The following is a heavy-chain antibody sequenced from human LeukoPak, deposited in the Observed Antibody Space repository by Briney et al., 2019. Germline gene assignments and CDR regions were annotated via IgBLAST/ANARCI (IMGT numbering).Heavy chain of an antibody. CDR1: GYTFTDYY. CDR2: INPSGGST. CDR3: ASDYGSGSYYQFPSDY. Sequence: ASVKVSCKASGYTFTDYYIHWVRQAPGQGLEWMGIINPSGGSTSYAQKFQGRVTMTRDTSTSTVYMELSSLRSEDTAVYYCASDYGSGSYYQFPSDYWGQGTLVTVSS. J-gene: IGHJ4*02. D-gene: IGHD3-10*01. V-gene: IGHV1-46*01.